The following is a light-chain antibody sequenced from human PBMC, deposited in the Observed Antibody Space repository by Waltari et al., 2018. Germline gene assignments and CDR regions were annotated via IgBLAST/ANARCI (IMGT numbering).Light chain of an antibody. CDR1: QSISNW. CDR2: KAS. Sequence: DIQMTQSPSPLSASVGDRVTTTCRASQSISNWLAWYQQKPGKAPKLLIYKASTLESGVPSMFSGSGSGTEFTLTISSLQPDDFATYYCQQYNSYSLLTFGGGTKVEIK. V-gene: IGKV1-5*03. J-gene: IGKJ4*01. CDR3: QQYNSYSLLT.